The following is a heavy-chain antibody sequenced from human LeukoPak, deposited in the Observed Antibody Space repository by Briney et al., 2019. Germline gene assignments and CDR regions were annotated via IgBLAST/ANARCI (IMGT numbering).Heavy chain of an antibody. CDR2: ISTSSSYT. D-gene: IGHD1-26*01. Sequence: PGGSLRLSCAASGXTFSDYYMSWIRQAPGKGLEWVSYISTSSSYTNYADSVKGRFTISRDNAKNSLYLQMNSLRAEDTAVYYCARTVLGHDAFDIWGQGTMVTVSS. CDR3: ARTVLGHDAFDI. V-gene: IGHV3-11*06. J-gene: IGHJ3*02. CDR1: GXTFSDYY.